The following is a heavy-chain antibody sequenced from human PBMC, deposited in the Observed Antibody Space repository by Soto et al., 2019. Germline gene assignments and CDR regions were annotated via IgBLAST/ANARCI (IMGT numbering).Heavy chain of an antibody. CDR2: IKEDGSDK. D-gene: IGHD2-2*01. J-gene: IGHJ4*02. CDR1: GFTFSNYW. Sequence: GSLRLSCAASGFTFSNYWMSWVRQAPGKGLEWVANIKEDGSDKYYVDSVKGRFTISRDNAKNSLYLQMNSLRAEDTAVYYCARVPYCSSTSCLLLPHDYWCQGTLVTVSS. CDR3: ARVPYCSSTSCLLLPHDY. V-gene: IGHV3-7*01.